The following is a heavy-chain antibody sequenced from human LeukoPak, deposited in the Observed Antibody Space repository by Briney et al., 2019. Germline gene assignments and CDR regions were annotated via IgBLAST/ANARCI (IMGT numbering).Heavy chain of an antibody. CDR1: GFTFSSYG. CDR2: IYSGGST. Sequence: PGGSLRLSCAASGFTFSSYGMHWVRQAPGKGLEWVSVIYSGGSTYYADSVKGRFTISRDNSKNTLYLQMNSLRAEDTAVYYCASYCSGGSCYLYADDSSAAFDYWGQGTLVTVSS. V-gene: IGHV3-66*01. D-gene: IGHD2-15*01. CDR3: ASYCSGGSCYLYADDSSAAFDY. J-gene: IGHJ4*02.